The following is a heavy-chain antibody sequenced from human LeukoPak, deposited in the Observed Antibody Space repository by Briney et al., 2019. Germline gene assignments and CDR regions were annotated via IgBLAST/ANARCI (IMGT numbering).Heavy chain of an antibody. Sequence: ASVKVSCKASGYTFIGYYMHWVRQAPGQGLEWMGWINPNSGGTNYAQKFQGRVTMTRDTSISTAYMELSSLRSDDTAVYYCARTPESSGYHLDFDYWGQGTLVIVSS. D-gene: IGHD3-22*01. J-gene: IGHJ4*02. CDR1: GYTFIGYY. V-gene: IGHV1-2*02. CDR3: ARTPESSGYHLDFDY. CDR2: INPNSGGT.